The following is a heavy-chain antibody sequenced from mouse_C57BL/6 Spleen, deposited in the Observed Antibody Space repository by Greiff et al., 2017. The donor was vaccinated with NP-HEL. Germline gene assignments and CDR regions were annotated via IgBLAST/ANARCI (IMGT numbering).Heavy chain of an antibody. CDR1: GYSFTGYY. V-gene: IGHV1-42*01. J-gene: IGHJ2*01. CDR2: INPSTGGS. Sequence: VQLQQSGPELVKPGASVKISCKASGYSFTGYYMNWVKQSPEKSLEWIGEINPSTGGSTYNQKFKAKATLTVDKSSSTAYMQLKSLTSEDSAVYYCARSGNYGSSYDFDYWGQGTTLTVSS. D-gene: IGHD1-1*01. CDR3: ARSGNYGSSYDFDY.